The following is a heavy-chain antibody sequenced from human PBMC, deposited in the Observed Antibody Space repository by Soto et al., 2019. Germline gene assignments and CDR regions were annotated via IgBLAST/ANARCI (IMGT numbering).Heavy chain of an antibody. J-gene: IGHJ4*02. Sequence: PSETLSLTCAVYGGSFSGYYWSWIRQPPGKGLEWIGEINHSGSTNYNPSLKSRVTISVDTSKNQFSLKLSSVTAADTAVYYCARGHTGATFDYWGQGTLVTVSS. CDR2: INHSGST. CDR3: ARGHTGATFDY. V-gene: IGHV4-34*01. CDR1: GGSFSGYY. D-gene: IGHD1-26*01.